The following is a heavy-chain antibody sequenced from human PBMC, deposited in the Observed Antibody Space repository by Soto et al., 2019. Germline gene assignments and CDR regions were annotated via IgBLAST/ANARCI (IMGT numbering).Heavy chain of an antibody. CDR1: SGSISVTNVF. D-gene: IGHD1-20*01. V-gene: IGHV4-39*01. Sequence: PSETLSLTCTVSSGSISVTNVFWGWVRQPPGKGLEWVGNIDYSGTAYFSPSLATRVTFHVDTSKDQFSLTHYSATAADTAVYYSARITGRHLDYRGQGNLITVSS. CDR2: IDYSGTA. J-gene: IGHJ4*02. CDR3: ARITGRHLDY.